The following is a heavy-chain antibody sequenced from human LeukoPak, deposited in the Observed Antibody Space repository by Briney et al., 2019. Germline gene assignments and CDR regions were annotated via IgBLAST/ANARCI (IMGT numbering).Heavy chain of an antibody. D-gene: IGHD5-18*01. CDR2: INTDGSST. Sequence: GGSLRLSCAASGFTFSSYWMHWVRQSPGKGLVWVSRINTDGSSTDYAHSVKGRFTISRDNAKNTLYLQMSSLRAEDTAVYYCARADTAMAMRLDYWGQGTLVTVSS. V-gene: IGHV3-74*01. J-gene: IGHJ4*02. CDR3: ARADTAMAMRLDY. CDR1: GFTFSSYW.